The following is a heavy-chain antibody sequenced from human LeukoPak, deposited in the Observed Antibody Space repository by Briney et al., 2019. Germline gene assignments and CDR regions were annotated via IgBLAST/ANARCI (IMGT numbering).Heavy chain of an antibody. CDR2: MNPNSGNT. D-gene: IGHD6-6*01. CDR1: GYTFTSYD. J-gene: IGHJ6*03. V-gene: IGHV1-8*01. CDR3: ARSGIAARRGRYYYYYMDV. Sequence: ASVKVSCKASGYTFTSYDINWVRQATGQGLEWMGWMNPNSGNTGYAQKFQGRVTMTRNTSISTAYMELSSLRSEDTAVYYCARSGIAARRGRYYYYYMDVWGKGTTVTVSS.